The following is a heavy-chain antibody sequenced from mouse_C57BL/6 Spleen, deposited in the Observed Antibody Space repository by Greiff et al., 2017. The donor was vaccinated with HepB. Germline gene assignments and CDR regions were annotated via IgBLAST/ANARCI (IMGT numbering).Heavy chain of an antibody. V-gene: IGHV1-39*01. CDR3: AREDYTDYAMDY. D-gene: IGHD1-1*01. J-gene: IGHJ4*01. CDR2: INPNYGTT. Sequence: EVKLMESGPELVKPGASVKISCKASGYSFTDYNMNWVKQSNGKSLEWIGVINPNYGTTSYNQKFKGKATLTVDQSSSTAYMQLNSLTSEDSAVYYCAREDYTDYAMDYWGQGTSVTVSS. CDR1: GYSFTDYN.